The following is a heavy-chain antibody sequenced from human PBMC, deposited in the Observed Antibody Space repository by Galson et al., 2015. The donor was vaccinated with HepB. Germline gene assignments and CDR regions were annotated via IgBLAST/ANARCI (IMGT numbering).Heavy chain of an antibody. Sequence: SLRLSCATSGFTFNRSSMNWVRQSPGKGLEWVASISATSRHIYYADSMRGRFTISRDNAKNSVYLQMNNVRAEDTAVYYCARDLQLNYDDSGMDVWGQGTTVIVSS. CDR2: ISATSRHI. CDR3: ARDLQLNYDDSGMDV. CDR1: GFTFNRSS. J-gene: IGHJ6*02. D-gene: IGHD3-3*01. V-gene: IGHV3-21*06.